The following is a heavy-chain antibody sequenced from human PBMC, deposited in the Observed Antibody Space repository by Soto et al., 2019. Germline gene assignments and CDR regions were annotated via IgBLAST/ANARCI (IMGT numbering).Heavy chain of an antibody. CDR3: ARDESSGWMNWFDP. Sequence: ASVKVSCKASGYTFTSYGISWVRQAPGQGLEWMRWISAYNGNTNYAQKLQGRVTMTTDTSASTAYMELRSLRSDDTAVYYCARDESSGWMNWFDPWGQGTLVTVSS. CDR2: ISAYNGNT. CDR1: GYTFTSYG. J-gene: IGHJ5*02. D-gene: IGHD6-19*01. V-gene: IGHV1-18*01.